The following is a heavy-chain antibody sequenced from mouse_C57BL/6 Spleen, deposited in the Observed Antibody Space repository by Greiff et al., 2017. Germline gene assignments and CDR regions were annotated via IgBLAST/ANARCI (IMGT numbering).Heavy chain of an antibody. CDR1: GYTFTSYW. CDR2: IYPGSGST. V-gene: IGHV1-55*01. CDR3: ARSPQYYYAMDY. Sequence: QVQLQQPGAELVKPGASVKMSCKASGYTFTSYWITWVKQRPGQGLEWIGDIYPGSGSTNYNEKFKSKATLTVDTSSSTAYMQLSSLTSEYSAVYYCARSPQYYYAMDYWGQGTSVTVSS. J-gene: IGHJ4*01.